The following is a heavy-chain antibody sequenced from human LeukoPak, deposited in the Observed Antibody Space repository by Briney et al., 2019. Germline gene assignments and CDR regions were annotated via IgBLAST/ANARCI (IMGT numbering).Heavy chain of an antibody. Sequence: SETLSLTCTVSGDSISNNYYWGWIRQPPGKGLEWIGSVYHTGNTEYNPSLKSRVTISVDTSKNQFSLKLSSVTAADTAVYYCARQQQLARIDYWGQGTLVTVSS. V-gene: IGHV4-38-2*02. J-gene: IGHJ4*02. CDR3: ARQQQLARIDY. CDR2: VYHTGNT. D-gene: IGHD6-13*01. CDR1: GDSISNNYY.